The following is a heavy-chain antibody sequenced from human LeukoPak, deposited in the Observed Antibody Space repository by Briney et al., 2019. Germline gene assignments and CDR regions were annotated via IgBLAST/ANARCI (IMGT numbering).Heavy chain of an antibody. Sequence: PSETLSLTCTVSGGSISSYYWSWLRQPPGKGLEWIGYIYYSGSTNYNPSLKSRVTISVDTSKNQFSLKLSSVTAADTAVYYCARDKGGSSWAQGPSDAFDIWGQGTMVTVSS. J-gene: IGHJ3*02. D-gene: IGHD6-13*01. CDR3: ARDKGGSSWAQGPSDAFDI. V-gene: IGHV4-59*01. CDR2: IYYSGST. CDR1: GGSISSYY.